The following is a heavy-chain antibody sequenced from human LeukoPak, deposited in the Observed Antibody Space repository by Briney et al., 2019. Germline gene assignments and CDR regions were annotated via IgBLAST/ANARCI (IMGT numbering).Heavy chain of an antibody. V-gene: IGHV4-39*01. J-gene: IGHJ5*02. CDR3: ARHPLKSIVVVPAARRISRGFDP. CDR2: FFSGGST. Sequence: PSETLSLTCAVSGGSISNGTYYWGWIRRPPNKGLEWIGTFFSGGSTYYNPSLKSRVTISVDTSKNQFSLKLSSVTAADTAVYYCARHPLKSIVVVPAARRISRGFDPWGQGTLVTVSS. D-gene: IGHD2-2*01. CDR1: GGSISNGTYY.